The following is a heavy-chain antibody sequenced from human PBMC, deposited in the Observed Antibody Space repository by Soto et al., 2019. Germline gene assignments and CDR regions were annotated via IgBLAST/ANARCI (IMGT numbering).Heavy chain of an antibody. D-gene: IGHD2-15*01. Sequence: EVQLVESGGGLVKPGGSLRLSCAASGFTFSSYSMNWVRQAPGKGLEWVSSISSSSSYIYYAASVKGRFTISRDNAKNSLYLQTNSLRADDTAVYSCARDLVVVAAVYYYYGMDVWGQGTTVTVSS. CDR2: ISSSSSYI. CDR3: ARDLVVVAAVYYYYGMDV. J-gene: IGHJ6*02. V-gene: IGHV3-21*01. CDR1: GFTFSSYS.